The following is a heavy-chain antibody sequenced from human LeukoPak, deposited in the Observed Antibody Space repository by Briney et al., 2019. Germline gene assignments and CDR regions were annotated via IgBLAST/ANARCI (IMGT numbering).Heavy chain of an antibody. V-gene: IGHV3-53*01. CDR3: ARGFARGFDY. CDR1: GFTVSNNY. D-gene: IGHD6-6*01. J-gene: IGHJ4*02. Sequence: GRSLRLSCAASGFTVSNNYMSWVRQAPGKGLEWVSVIYSGGTTYYTDSVEGRFTISRDSSKNTLYLQMNSLRAEDTAVYYCARGFARGFDYWGQGTLVTVSS. CDR2: IYSGGTT.